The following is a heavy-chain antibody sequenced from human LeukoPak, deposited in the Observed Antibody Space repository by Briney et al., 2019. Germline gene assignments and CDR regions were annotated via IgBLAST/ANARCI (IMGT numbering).Heavy chain of an antibody. Sequence: SVTLSLTCTVSGGSISSYYWSWIRPPPGKGLEWIGYIYSSGSTNYNRSLKSRVTISVDTSKNQFSLKLTSVTAADAAVYYCARDRDGNKWFDPWGQGTLVTVS. CDR1: GGSISSYY. CDR3: ARDRDGNKWFDP. V-gene: IGHV4-59*01. J-gene: IGHJ5*02. D-gene: IGHD5-24*01. CDR2: IYSSGST.